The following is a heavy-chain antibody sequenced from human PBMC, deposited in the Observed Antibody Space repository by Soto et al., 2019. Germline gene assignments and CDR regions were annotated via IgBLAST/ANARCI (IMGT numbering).Heavy chain of an antibody. Sequence: QLQLQESGPGLVKPSETLYLTCTVSGDSISGSSYFWGWVRQPPGKGLESIGAAHYRGKTNYNPSLKSRVTISIDTSKNQFSLKLTSVTAADTAVYSCARYQNIVFGDDAFDIWGQGTMVAVSS. CDR3: ARYQNIVFGDDAFDI. V-gene: IGHV4-39*01. D-gene: IGHD2-21*01. CDR2: AHYRGKT. J-gene: IGHJ3*02. CDR1: GDSISGSSYF.